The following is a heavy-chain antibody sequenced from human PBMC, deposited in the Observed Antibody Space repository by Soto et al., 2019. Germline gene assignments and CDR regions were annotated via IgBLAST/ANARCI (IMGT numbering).Heavy chain of an antibody. J-gene: IGHJ4*02. CDR1: GGSLSSGDYY. D-gene: IGHD5-18*01. CDR2: IYYSGST. V-gene: IGHV4-30-4*01. CDR3: ARYQQVETDMVTFYY. Sequence: QMQLQESGPGLVKPSQTLSLTCTVSGGSLSSGDYYWSWIRQPPGKGLEWIGYIYYSGSTYYNPSLKSRVTISVDPSKSHFSLKLSSVTAADTAVYYCARYQQVETDMVTFYYWCQGTLVTVSS.